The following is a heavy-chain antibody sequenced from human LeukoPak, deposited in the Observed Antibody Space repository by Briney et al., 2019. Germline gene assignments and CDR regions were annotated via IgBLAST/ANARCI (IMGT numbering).Heavy chain of an antibody. CDR1: GFTFSSYG. CDR3: AKEHYYGSGSYYNVNYYGMDV. D-gene: IGHD3-10*01. V-gene: IGHV3-30*18. Sequence: GGSLRLSCAASGFTFSSYGMHWVRQAPGKGLEWVAVISYDGSNKYYADSVKGRFTISRDNSKNTLYLQMNSLRAEDTAVYYCAKEHYYGSGSYYNVNYYGMDVWGKGTTVTVSS. J-gene: IGHJ6*04. CDR2: ISYDGSNK.